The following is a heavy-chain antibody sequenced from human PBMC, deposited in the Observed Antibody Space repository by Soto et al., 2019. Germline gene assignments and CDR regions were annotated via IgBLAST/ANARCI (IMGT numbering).Heavy chain of an antibody. CDR3: ARTSGYDFWSGYPSV. D-gene: IGHD3-3*01. J-gene: IGHJ6*04. V-gene: IGHV4-59*01. CDR2: IYYSGST. CDR1: GGSISSYY. Sequence: SETLSLTCTVSGGSISSYYWSWIRQPPGKGLEWIGYIYYSGSTNYNPSLKSRVTISVDTSKNQFSLKLSSVTAADTAVYYCARTSGYDFWSGYPSVWGKGTTVTVSS.